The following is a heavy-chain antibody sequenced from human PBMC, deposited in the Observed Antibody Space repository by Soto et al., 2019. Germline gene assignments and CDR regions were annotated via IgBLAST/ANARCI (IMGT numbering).Heavy chain of an antibody. CDR2: IYYSGST. J-gene: IGHJ4*02. V-gene: IGHV4-31*03. Sequence: QVQLQESGPGLVKPSQTLSLTCTVSGGSISSGGYYWSWIRQPPGKGLEWIGYIYYSGSTYYNPSLKSRVTKSVDPSTNRIALKLGSVTATDTAVYYCARETGYSYGYYCDYWGQGTLVTVSS. D-gene: IGHD5-18*01. CDR1: GGSISSGGYY. CDR3: ARETGYSYGYYCDY.